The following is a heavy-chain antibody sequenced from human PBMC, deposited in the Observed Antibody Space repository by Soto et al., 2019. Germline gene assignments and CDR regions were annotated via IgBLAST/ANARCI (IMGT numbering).Heavy chain of an antibody. Sequence: QVQLQESGPGLVKPSETLSLTCTVSGGSISTYYWSWIRQPPGKGLEWIGYIYYNGRTNYNPSLESRLTISLDTSKSQFSLKLSSVSAADTAVYYCARDGSGYDFWSGPYFFDYWGPGTLVTVSS. D-gene: IGHD3-3*01. CDR1: GGSISTYY. V-gene: IGHV4-59*01. J-gene: IGHJ4*02. CDR2: IYYNGRT. CDR3: ARDGSGYDFWSGPYFFDY.